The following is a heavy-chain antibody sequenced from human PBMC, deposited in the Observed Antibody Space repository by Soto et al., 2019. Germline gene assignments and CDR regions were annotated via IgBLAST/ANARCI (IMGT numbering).Heavy chain of an antibody. CDR3: ARGWYRDGYTGGYFDY. V-gene: IGHV4-38-2*01. CDR1: GFSISSGYC. CDR2: MYYSGTT. D-gene: IGHD1-26*01. J-gene: IGHJ4*02. Sequence: SETLSLTCAVSGFSISSGYCWGCIRQPPGKGLDWIASMYYSGTTYYNPSLKSRVAISVDTSKNQLSLKLRAVTAADTAVYYCARGWYRDGYTGGYFDYWGQGTLVTVYS.